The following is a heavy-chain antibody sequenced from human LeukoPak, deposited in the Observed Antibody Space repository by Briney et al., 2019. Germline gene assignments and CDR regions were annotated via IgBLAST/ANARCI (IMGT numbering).Heavy chain of an antibody. CDR2: INSDGSTT. CDR1: GVTFRTSW. D-gene: IGHD1-7*01. J-gene: IGHJ4*02. Sequence: PGGSLRLSCAAAGVTFRTSWMHWVRQVPGKGLVWVSRINSDGSTTIYADSVKGRFTISRDNAKNTLFLQMNSLRAEDTAIYYCANFYVARWGQGTLVTVSS. V-gene: IGHV3-74*01. CDR3: ANFYVAR.